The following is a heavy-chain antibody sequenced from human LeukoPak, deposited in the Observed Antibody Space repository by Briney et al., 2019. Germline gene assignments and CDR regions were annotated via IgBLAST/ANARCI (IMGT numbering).Heavy chain of an antibody. CDR2: INPSGGST. CDR3: ARGSRPVYNLLTGKRYFDY. CDR1: GYTFTTYY. Sequence: ASVEVSCKASGYTFTTYYVHWVRQAPGQGLEWMGIINPSGGSTTYAQKFRGRLTMTRNMSTSTVYMELSSLRSEDTAVYYCARGSRPVYNLLTGKRYFDYWGQGTLLTVSS. D-gene: IGHD3-9*01. V-gene: IGHV1-46*01. J-gene: IGHJ4*02.